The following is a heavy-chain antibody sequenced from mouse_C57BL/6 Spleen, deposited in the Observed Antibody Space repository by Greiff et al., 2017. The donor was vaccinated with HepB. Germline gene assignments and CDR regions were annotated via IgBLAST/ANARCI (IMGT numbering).Heavy chain of an antibody. CDR2: ISSGGDYI. J-gene: IGHJ2*01. V-gene: IGHV5-9-1*02. CDR1: GFTFSSYA. Sequence: DVMLVESGEGLVKPGGSLKLSCAASGFTFSSYAMCWVRQTPEKRLEWVAYISSGGDYIYYSDTVKGRFTISRDNARNTLYLLMSSLKSEDTAMYYCTSRVTGFDYWGQGTTLTVSS. CDR3: TSRVTGFDY. D-gene: IGHD2-2*01.